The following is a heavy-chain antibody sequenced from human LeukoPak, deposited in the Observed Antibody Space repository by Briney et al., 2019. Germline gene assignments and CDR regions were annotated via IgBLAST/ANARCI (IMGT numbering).Heavy chain of an antibody. D-gene: IGHD6-13*01. CDR2: IIPIFGTA. CDR1: GGTFSSYA. V-gene: IGHV1-69*01. Sequence: GSSVKVSCKASGGTFSSYAISWVRQAPGQGLEWMGGIIPIFGTANYAQKFQGRVTITADESTSTAYMELSSLRSEDTAVYYCARDRRGGIAAAGPLDFDYWGQGTLVTVSS. J-gene: IGHJ4*02. CDR3: ARDRRGGIAAAGPLDFDY.